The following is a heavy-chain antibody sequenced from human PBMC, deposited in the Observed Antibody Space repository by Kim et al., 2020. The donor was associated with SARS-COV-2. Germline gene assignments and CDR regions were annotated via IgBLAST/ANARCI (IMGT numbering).Heavy chain of an antibody. CDR1: GFTFSSYA. CDR3: AKRIGSGSYYTTAPFDY. J-gene: IGHJ4*02. CDR2: ISGSGGRT. D-gene: IGHD3-10*01. V-gene: IGHV3-23*01. Sequence: GGSLRLSCAASGFTFSSYAMSWVRQAPGKGLEWVSAISGSGGRTYYADSVKGRFTISRDNSKNTLYLQMSSLRAEDTAVYYCAKRIGSGSYYTTAPFDYWGQGTLVTVSS.